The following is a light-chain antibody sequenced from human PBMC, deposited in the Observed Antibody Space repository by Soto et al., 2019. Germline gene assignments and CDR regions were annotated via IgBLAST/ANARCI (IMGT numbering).Light chain of an antibody. CDR2: DVS. J-gene: IGLJ2*01. CDR3: TSYTSTSTLV. Sequence: QSALAQPASVSGSAGQSITISCTGTSSDVGGYNFVSWYQQHPGKAPKIMIYDVSSRPSGVSNRFSGSKSGNTASLTISGLQAEDEADYYSTSYTSTSTLVFGGGTKLTVL. V-gene: IGLV2-14*01. CDR1: SSDVGGYNF.